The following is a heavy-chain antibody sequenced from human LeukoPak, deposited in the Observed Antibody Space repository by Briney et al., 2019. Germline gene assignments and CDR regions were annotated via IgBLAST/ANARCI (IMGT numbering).Heavy chain of an antibody. D-gene: IGHD1-7*01. CDR3: ARLITGTTTAFDI. J-gene: IGHJ3*02. V-gene: IGHV4-4*07. Sequence: PSETLSFTCTVSGGSISGYYWSWLRQPAGKGLEWIGRVYTSGSTHYNPSLKSRVTISVDPSKNQFSLKLSSVTAADTAVYYCARLITGTTTAFDIWGQGTMVTVSS. CDR1: GGSISGYY. CDR2: VYTSGST.